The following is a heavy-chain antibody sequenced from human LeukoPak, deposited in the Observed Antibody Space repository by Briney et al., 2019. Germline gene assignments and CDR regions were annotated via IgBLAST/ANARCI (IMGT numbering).Heavy chain of an antibody. CDR3: ARGPTAYRGYSYRHNAFDI. J-gene: IGHJ3*02. D-gene: IGHD5-18*01. CDR2: IYYSGSN. V-gene: IGHV4-59*01. CDR1: GGSFSGYY. Sequence: SETLSLTCAVYGGSFSGYYWSWIRQPPGKGLEWVGYIYYSGSNNYNPSLKSRVTISVDTSKNQFSLKLSYVTAADTAVYYCARGPTAYRGYSYRHNAFDIWGQGTMVTVSS.